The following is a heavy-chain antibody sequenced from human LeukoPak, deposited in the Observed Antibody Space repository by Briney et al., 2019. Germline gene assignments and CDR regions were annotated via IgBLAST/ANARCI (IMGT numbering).Heavy chain of an antibody. CDR2: INPSGGST. V-gene: IGHV1-46*01. Sequence: ASVKVSCKASGYTFTSYYMHWVRQAPGQGLEWMGIINPSGGSTSYAQKFQGRVTMTRDTSTSTVYMELSSLRSEDTAAYYCARDLSPGIAVAGNLDYWGQGTLVTVSS. CDR1: GYTFTSYY. J-gene: IGHJ4*02. D-gene: IGHD6-19*01. CDR3: ARDLSPGIAVAGNLDY.